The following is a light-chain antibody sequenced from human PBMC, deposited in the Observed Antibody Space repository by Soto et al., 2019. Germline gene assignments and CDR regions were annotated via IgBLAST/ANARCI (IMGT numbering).Light chain of an antibody. J-gene: IGLJ1*01. CDR3: SSYTSTITLIV. CDR2: EVA. CDR1: SSDIGNYKY. V-gene: IGLV2-14*01. Sequence: QSVLTQPASVSGSPGQSITISCTGTSSDIGNYKYVSWYQQHPGKAPKLMIYEVANRPSGVSNRFSGSKSGNTASLTISGLQTEDEADYYCSSYTSTITLIVFGTGTKVPS.